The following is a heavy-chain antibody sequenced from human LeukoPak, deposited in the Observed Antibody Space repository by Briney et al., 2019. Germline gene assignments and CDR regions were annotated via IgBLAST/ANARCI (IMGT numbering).Heavy chain of an antibody. CDR3: ARDLSNYDSSGYYDY. J-gene: IGHJ4*02. V-gene: IGHV1-69*06. D-gene: IGHD3-22*01. Sequence: SVKVSCKASGGTFSSYAFNWVRQAPGQGLEWMGGIIAIFGTANYAQKFQGRVTITADKSTSTAYMELSSLRSEDTAVYYCARDLSNYDSSGYYDYWGQGTLVTVSS. CDR1: GGTFSSYA. CDR2: IIAIFGTA.